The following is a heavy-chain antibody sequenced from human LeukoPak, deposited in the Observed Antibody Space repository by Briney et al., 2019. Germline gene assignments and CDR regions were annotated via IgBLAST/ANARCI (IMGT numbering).Heavy chain of an antibody. CDR3: VRHLGNFDS. CDR1: GGSINSSYKY. CDR2: IYYSGTT. Sequence: SETLSLTCTVSGGSINSSYKYWGWIRQPPGKGLEWIGSIYYSGTTSYNPSLKSRVTTFVDTSKNQFSLRLSSVTAADTAVYFCVRHLGNFDSWGQGTLVTVSS. V-gene: IGHV4-39*01. D-gene: IGHD1-26*01. J-gene: IGHJ4*02.